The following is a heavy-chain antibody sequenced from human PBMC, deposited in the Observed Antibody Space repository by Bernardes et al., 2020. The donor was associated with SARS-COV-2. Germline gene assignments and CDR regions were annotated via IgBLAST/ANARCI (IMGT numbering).Heavy chain of an antibody. CDR2: IAKSGSGA. CDR1: GFTFSSYA. Sequence: GGSLRLSCTGSGFTFSSYAMNWVRQSPGKGLEWVSAIAKSGSGAYYADSVRGRFTISRDDSKSTLYLEMNSLRDEDTAQYFCTPRAAVNGSDRGHWGQGTLVIVSS. V-gene: IGHV3-23*05. D-gene: IGHD2-21*02. CDR3: TPRAAVNGSDRGH. J-gene: IGHJ4*02.